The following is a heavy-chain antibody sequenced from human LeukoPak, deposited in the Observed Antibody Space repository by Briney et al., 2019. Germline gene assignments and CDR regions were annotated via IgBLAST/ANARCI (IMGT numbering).Heavy chain of an antibody. V-gene: IGHV7-4-1*02. Sequence: GASVKVSCKASGYTFTSYAMNWVRQSPGQGLEWMGWINTNTGNPTYAQGFTGRFVFSLDTSVSTAYLQISSLKAEDTAVYYCARDSELAAVAGFDYWGQGTLVTVSS. CDR3: ARDSELAAVAGFDY. J-gene: IGHJ4*02. CDR2: INTNTGNP. CDR1: GYTFTSYA. D-gene: IGHD6-19*01.